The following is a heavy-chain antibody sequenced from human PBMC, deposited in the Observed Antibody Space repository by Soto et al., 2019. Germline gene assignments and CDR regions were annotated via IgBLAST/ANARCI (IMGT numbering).Heavy chain of an antibody. D-gene: IGHD5-12*01. CDR1: GFNFNFFW. J-gene: IGHJ5*02. CDR2: INGDGSTT. Sequence: DALLVESGGGLVQPGGSLRLSCAASGFNFNFFWMHWVRQAPGKGLVWVSRINGDGSTTDYADSVKGRFTISRDNAKNTLFLQMDSLRVEDTAVYYCVRDSPTNLEDADTVASWFDPWGQGTLVTVSS. V-gene: IGHV3-74*01. CDR3: VRDSPTNLEDADTVASWFDP.